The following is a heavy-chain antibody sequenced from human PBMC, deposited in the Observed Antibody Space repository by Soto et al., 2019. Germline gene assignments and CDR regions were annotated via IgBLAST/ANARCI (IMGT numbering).Heavy chain of an antibody. V-gene: IGHV1-69*13. J-gene: IGHJ5*02. Sequence: SVKVSCTASGGTFSSYAISWVRQAPGQGLEWMGGIIPIFGTANYAQKFQGRVTITADESTSTAYMELSSLRSEDTAVYYCAENSGSYSYLGFDPWGQGTLVTVSS. D-gene: IGHD1-26*01. CDR1: GGTFSSYA. CDR3: AENSGSYSYLGFDP. CDR2: IIPIFGTA.